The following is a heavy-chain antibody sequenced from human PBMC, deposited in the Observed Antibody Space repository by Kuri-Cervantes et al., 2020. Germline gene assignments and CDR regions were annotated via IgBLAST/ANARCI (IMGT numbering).Heavy chain of an antibody. CDR1: GFTFSDYY. D-gene: IGHD1-26*01. CDR2: ISTTGTTM. Sequence: GESLKISCAASGFTFSDYYMSWIRLAPGKGLEWVSYISTTGTTMYYADSVKGRFTISRDNAKNSLYLQMNSLRVEDTAVYYCARFGGATDYWGQGTLVTVSS. J-gene: IGHJ4*02. CDR3: ARFGGATDY. V-gene: IGHV3-11*01.